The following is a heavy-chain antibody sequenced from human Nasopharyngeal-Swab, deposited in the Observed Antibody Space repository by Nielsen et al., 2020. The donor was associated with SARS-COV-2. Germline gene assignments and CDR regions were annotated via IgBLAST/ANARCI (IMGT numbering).Heavy chain of an antibody. Sequence: SETLSLTCTVSGGSIISVGYYWSWIRQHPGKGLEWIWYIYYSGSTYYNPSLESRVTISVDTSKNQFSLKLSSVPAADTAVYYCARVNLGGSDIRVDYWGQGTLVTVSS. D-gene: IGHD2-2*02. J-gene: IGHJ4*02. CDR2: IYYSGST. CDR1: GGSIISVGYY. V-gene: IGHV4-31*03. CDR3: ARVNLGGSDIRVDY.